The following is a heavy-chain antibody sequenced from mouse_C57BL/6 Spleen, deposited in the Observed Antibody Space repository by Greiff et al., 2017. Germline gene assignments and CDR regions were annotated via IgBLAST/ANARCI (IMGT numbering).Heavy chain of an antibody. CDR3: ASQLGGFDY. V-gene: IGHV1-64*01. J-gene: IGHJ2*01. Sequence: QVQLKQPGAELVKPGASVKLSCKASGYTFTSYWMHWVKQRPGQGLEWIGMIHPNSGSTNYNEKFKSKATLTVDKSSSTAYMQLSSLTSEDSAVYYCASQLGGFDYWGQGTTLTVSS. CDR2: IHPNSGST. CDR1: GYTFTSYW. D-gene: IGHD4-1*02.